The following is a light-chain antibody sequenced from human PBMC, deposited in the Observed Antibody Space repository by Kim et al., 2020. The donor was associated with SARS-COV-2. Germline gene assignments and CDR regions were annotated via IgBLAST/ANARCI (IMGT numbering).Light chain of an antibody. Sequence: DIVMTQSPDSLAVSLGERATINCKSSQSVLYRSDNKNYLTWYQQKPGQPPKLLIYWASTRESGVPDRFSGSGSGTDFTLTISDLQAEDVAVYYCQQYYETPYTFGQGTKLEI. CDR3: QQYYETPYT. V-gene: IGKV4-1*01. CDR1: QSVLYRSDNKNY. J-gene: IGKJ2*01. CDR2: WAS.